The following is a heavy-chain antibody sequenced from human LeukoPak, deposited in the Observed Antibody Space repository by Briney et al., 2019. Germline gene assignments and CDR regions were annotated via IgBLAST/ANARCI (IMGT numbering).Heavy chain of an antibody. J-gene: IGHJ4*02. V-gene: IGHV6-1*01. CDR3: IKYSSGWYVDY. Sequence: SQTLSLTCDISGDSVSSNSAVWGWIRQSPSRGLEWLGRTYYRSMWYSDYALSVKSRVTISPDTSKNRFSLQLSSVTPADTAVYYCIKYSSGWYVDYWGQGTLVTVSS. CDR2: TYYRSMWYS. D-gene: IGHD6-19*01. CDR1: GDSVSSNSAV.